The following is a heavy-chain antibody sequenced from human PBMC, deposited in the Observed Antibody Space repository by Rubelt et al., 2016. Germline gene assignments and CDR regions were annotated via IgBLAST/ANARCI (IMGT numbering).Heavy chain of an antibody. V-gene: IGHV3-74*01. CDR3: ARVMVRTDAFDI. Sequence: GTGLEWLSRINTDGSSSNYTDSVKGRFTISRDNAKNTVHLQMHSLRAEDTAVYYCARVMVRTDAFDIWGQGTMVTVSS. J-gene: IGHJ3*02. D-gene: IGHD2-8*01. CDR2: INTDGSSS.